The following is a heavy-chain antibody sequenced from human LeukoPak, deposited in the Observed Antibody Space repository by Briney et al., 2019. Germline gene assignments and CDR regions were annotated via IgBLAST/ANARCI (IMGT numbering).Heavy chain of an antibody. CDR1: GGTFSSYA. CDR2: IIPIFGTA. CDR3: ARDYDSSGYWVY. D-gene: IGHD3-22*01. V-gene: IGHV1-69*06. Sequence: GASVKVSCKASGGTFSSYAISWVRQAPGQGLEWMGGIIPIFGTANYAQKFQGRVTITADKSTSTAYMELRSLRSDDTAVYYCARDYDSSGYWVYWGQGTQVAVSS. J-gene: IGHJ4*02.